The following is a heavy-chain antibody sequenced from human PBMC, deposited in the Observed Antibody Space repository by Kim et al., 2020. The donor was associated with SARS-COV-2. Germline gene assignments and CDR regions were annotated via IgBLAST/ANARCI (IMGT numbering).Heavy chain of an antibody. J-gene: IGHJ4*02. Sequence: NYNPTLKSRVTISVDKSKNQFSLKLSSVTAADTAVYYCARDTLGGSYFDYWGQGTLVTVSS. CDR3: ARDTLGGSYFDY. V-gene: IGHV4-4*02. D-gene: IGHD3-3*01.